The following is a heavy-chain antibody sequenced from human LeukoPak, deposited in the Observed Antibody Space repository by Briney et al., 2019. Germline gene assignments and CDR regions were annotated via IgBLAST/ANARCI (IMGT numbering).Heavy chain of an antibody. V-gene: IGHV4-61*02. D-gene: IGHD3-9*01. CDR2: IYTSGST. Sequence: SETLSLTCTVSGGSISSGSYYWSWIRQPAGKGLEWIGRIYTSGSTNYYPSLKSRVTISVDTTKNQFSLKLSSVTAADTAVYYCASGLRYFDLYYWGQGTLVTVSS. J-gene: IGHJ4*02. CDR1: GGSISSGSYY. CDR3: ASGLRYFDLYY.